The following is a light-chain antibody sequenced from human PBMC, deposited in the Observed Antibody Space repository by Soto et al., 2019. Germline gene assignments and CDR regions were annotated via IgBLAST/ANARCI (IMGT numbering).Light chain of an antibody. CDR1: SSDVGSYNL. Sequence: QSALTQPASVSGSPGQSITISCTGTSSDVGSYNLVSWYQQHPDKAPKLMIYEVNKRPSGVSNRFSASKSGNTASLTISGLQAEDDADYYCSSYATSHVVFGGGTKLTVL. V-gene: IGLV2-23*02. CDR3: SSYATSHVV. J-gene: IGLJ2*01. CDR2: EVN.